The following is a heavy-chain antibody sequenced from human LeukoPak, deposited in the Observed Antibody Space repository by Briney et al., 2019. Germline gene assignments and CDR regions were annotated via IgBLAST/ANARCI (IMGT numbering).Heavy chain of an antibody. D-gene: IGHD3-10*01. CDR1: GYPFSGYY. J-gene: IGHJ4*02. V-gene: IGHV1-2*02. Sequence: ASVKVSCKASGYPFSGYYIHWVRQGPGQGLEWLGWINPESGATKYAQRLEGRVTLTRDTSVTTVHMELSGLRYDDSAVYYCARENLNYYGSGSYLYWGQGSQVTVSS. CDR3: ARENLNYYGSGSYLY. CDR2: INPESGAT.